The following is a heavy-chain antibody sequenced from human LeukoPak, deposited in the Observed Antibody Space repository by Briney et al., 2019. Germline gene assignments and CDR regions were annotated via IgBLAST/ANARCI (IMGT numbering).Heavy chain of an antibody. J-gene: IGHJ6*02. V-gene: IGHV4-59*01. D-gene: IGHD5-24*01. CDR3: ARDRTGGWLQLTQYYYYGMDV. CDR1: GGSISGYH. CDR2: IYYSGSS. Sequence: TSETLSLTCNVSGGSISGYHWSWIRQPPGKGLEWLGYIYYSGSSNYNPSLKSRVTISADTSKNQFSLKLSSVTAADTAVYYCARDRTGGWLQLTQYYYYGMDVWGQGTTVTVSS.